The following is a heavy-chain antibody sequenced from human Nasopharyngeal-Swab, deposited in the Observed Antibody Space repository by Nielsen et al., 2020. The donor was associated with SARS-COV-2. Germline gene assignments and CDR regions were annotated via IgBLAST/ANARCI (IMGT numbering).Heavy chain of an antibody. Sequence: GESLKISCAASGFTFSSYSMNWVRQAPGKGLEWVSYISSSSSTIYYADSVKGRFTISRDNAKNSLYLQMNSLRAEDTAVYYCARDHHVVVVAAGYFDYWGQGTLVTVSS. CDR2: ISSSSSTI. CDR1: GFTFSSYS. V-gene: IGHV3-48*04. D-gene: IGHD2-15*01. J-gene: IGHJ4*02. CDR3: ARDHHVVVVAAGYFDY.